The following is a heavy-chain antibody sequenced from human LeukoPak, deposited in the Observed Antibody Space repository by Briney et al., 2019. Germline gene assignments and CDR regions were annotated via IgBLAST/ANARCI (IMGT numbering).Heavy chain of an antibody. V-gene: IGHV1-8*01. D-gene: IGHD1-26*01. CDR3: ARGPKWTGSYYYFDY. CDR2: MNPNSGNT. J-gene: IGHJ4*02. CDR1: GYTFPSYD. Sequence: GASVRVSSKTSGYTFPSYDINWVRQATGQGLEWMGWMNPNSGNTGYAQKFQGRVTITRNTSITTAYMELSSLRSEDTAVYYCARGPKWTGSYYYFDYWGQGTLVTVSS.